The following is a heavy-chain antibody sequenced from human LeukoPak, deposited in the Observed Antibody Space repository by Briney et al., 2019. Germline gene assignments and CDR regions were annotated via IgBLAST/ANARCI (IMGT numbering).Heavy chain of an antibody. J-gene: IGHJ4*02. CDR2: ISSSSSTR. V-gene: IGHV3-48*02. D-gene: IGHD6-19*01. CDR1: GFTFSSYS. Sequence: PGGSLRLSCAASGFTFSSYSMIWVRLAPGQGLGWESIISSSSSTRYYADPVKGRFTISRDNAKNSLYLQMNSLRDEDTAVYYCASDRGSSGWWGFRYWGQGTLVTVSS. CDR3: ASDRGSSGWWGFRY.